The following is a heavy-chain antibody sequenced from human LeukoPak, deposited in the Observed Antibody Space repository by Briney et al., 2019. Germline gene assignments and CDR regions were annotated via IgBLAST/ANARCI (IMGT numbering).Heavy chain of an antibody. J-gene: IGHJ4*02. D-gene: IGHD3-3*01. CDR2: IYYSGST. Sequence: SETLSLTCTVSGVSVSSGSYYWSWIRQPPGKGLEWIGYIYYSGSTNYNPSLKGRVTISVDTSKNQFSLKLSSVTAADTAVYYCAREDYDFWSGTYYWGQGTLVTVSP. V-gene: IGHV4-61*01. CDR1: GVSVSSGSYY. CDR3: AREDYDFWSGTYY.